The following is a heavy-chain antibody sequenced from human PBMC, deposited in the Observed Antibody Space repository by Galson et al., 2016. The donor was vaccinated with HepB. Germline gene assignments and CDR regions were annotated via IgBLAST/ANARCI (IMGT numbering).Heavy chain of an antibody. CDR1: GFTFSSHA. CDR2: VSASGGSR. Sequence: SLRLSCAAPGFTFSSHAMSWVRQAPGKGLEWVSAVSASGGSRYYAESVKGRFTISRDNSKNTLLLQMNSLRAEDTAVYFCAKGLVTAVYCFDSWGQGTRVTVSS. J-gene: IGHJ5*01. CDR3: AKGLVTAVYCFDS. V-gene: IGHV3-23*01. D-gene: IGHD2-21*02.